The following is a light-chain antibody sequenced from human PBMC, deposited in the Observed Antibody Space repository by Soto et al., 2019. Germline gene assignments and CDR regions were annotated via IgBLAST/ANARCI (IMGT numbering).Light chain of an antibody. V-gene: IGLV2-14*01. CDR3: SSYTSSSTWV. Sequence: QSGLTQPASVSGSPGQSITISCTGTSSDVGGYNYVSWYQQHPGKAPKLMIYDVSNRPSGVSNRFSGSKSGNTASLTISGLQAEDEADYYCSSYTSSSTWVFGTGTKVTVL. J-gene: IGLJ1*01. CDR1: SSDVGGYNY. CDR2: DVS.